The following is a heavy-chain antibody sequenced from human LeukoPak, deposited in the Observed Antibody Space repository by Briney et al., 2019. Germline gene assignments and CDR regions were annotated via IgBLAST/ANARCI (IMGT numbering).Heavy chain of an antibody. J-gene: IGHJ3*02. D-gene: IGHD4-23*01. V-gene: IGHV3-23*01. CDR3: ASARLRDYGGGHDACDI. CDR1: GFTFSSYA. CDR2: ISGSGGST. Sequence: PGGSLRLSCAASGFTFSSYAMSWVRQAPGKGLEWVSAISGSGGSTYYADSVKGRFTISRDNAKNSLYLQMNSLRVEDTAVYYCASARLRDYGGGHDACDIWGQGTMVTVSS.